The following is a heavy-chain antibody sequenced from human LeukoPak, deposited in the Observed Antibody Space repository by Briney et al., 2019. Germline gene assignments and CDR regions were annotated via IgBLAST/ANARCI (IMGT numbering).Heavy chain of an antibody. J-gene: IGHJ3*02. CDR3: AGSHIGAASVHI. D-gene: IGHD6-13*01. Sequence: ASGKLSCSASGSTFTGYYMHWVRQAPGPGLGGRGWFNPKSGGANSAQKFHGRATFTRDTSISTAYMELSRLRSDDTAVYYCAGSHIGAASVHIWGEGTMVTVSS. CDR1: GSTFTGYY. V-gene: IGHV1-2*02. CDR2: FNPKSGGA.